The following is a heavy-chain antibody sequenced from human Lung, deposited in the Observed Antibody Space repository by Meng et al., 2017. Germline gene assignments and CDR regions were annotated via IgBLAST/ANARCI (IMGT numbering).Heavy chain of an antibody. D-gene: IGHD4-11*01. CDR2: INHSGST. CDR3: ARGPTTMAHDFDY. J-gene: IGHJ4*02. Sequence: GQRQQGGAGLFKPSETLSLTCVVSGGSFSDYYWSWIRQPPGKGLEWIGEINHSGSTNYNPSLESRATISVDTSQNNLSLKLSSVTAADSAVYYCARGPTTMAHDFDYWGQGTLVTVSS. CDR1: GGSFSDYY. V-gene: IGHV4-34*01.